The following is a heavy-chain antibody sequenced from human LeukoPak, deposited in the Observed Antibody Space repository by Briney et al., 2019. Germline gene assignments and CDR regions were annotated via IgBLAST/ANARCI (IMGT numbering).Heavy chain of an antibody. Sequence: SETLSLTCTVSGGSISSYYWSWIRQPAGKGLEWIGRIYTSGSTNYNPSLKSRVTMSVDTSKNQFSLKLSSVTAADTAVYYCARDRPTGYSSGWSLYFDYWGQGTLVTVSS. CDR1: GGSISSYY. D-gene: IGHD6-19*01. J-gene: IGHJ4*02. CDR3: ARDRPTGYSSGWSLYFDY. CDR2: IYTSGST. V-gene: IGHV4-4*07.